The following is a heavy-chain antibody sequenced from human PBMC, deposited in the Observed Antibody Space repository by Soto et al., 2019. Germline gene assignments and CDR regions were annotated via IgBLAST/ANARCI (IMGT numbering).Heavy chain of an antibody. Sequence: GGSLRLSCAASGFTFSSYAMSWVRQAPGKGLEWVSAISGSGGSTYYADSVKGRSTISRDNSKNTLYLQMNSLRAEDTAVYYCAKDPSGSYYFFVWGQGTMVTVSS. V-gene: IGHV3-23*01. CDR1: GFTFSSYA. D-gene: IGHD1-26*01. CDR3: AKDPSGSYYFFV. CDR2: ISGSGGST. J-gene: IGHJ6*02.